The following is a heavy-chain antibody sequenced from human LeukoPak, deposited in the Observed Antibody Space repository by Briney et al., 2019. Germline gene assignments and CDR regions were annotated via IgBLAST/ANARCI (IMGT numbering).Heavy chain of an antibody. CDR2: IYPGDSDT. CDR3: ARRYCSSTSCYHFHY. D-gene: IGHD2-2*01. CDR1: GYSFTNYW. V-gene: IGHV5-51*01. Sequence: ESLKISCKGSGYSFTNYWIGWVRQMPGKGLEWMGIIYPGDSDTTYSPSFQGQVTISADKSIGTAYLQWSSLKASDTAMYYCARRYCSSTSCYHFHYWGQGTLVTVSS. J-gene: IGHJ4*02.